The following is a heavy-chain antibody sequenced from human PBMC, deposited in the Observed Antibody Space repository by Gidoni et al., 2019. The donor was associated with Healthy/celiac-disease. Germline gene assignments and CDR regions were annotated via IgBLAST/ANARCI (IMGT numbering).Heavy chain of an antibody. V-gene: IGHV3-43*02. D-gene: IGHD5-12*01. CDR3: AKDIGGYDGVY. CDR2: SRVDGGST. J-gene: IGHJ4*02. Sequence: EVQLVESGGGVVPPGGSLSLSCAASGFTFDDYAMHWVRQAPGNGLEWVSLSRVDGGSTYYADSVKGRFTISRDNSKNSLYLQMNSLRTEDTALYYCAKDIGGYDGVYWGQGTLVTVSS. CDR1: GFTFDDYA.